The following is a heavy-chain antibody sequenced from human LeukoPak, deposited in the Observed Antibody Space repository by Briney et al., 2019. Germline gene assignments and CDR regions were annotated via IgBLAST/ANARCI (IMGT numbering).Heavy chain of an antibody. CDR1: GFTFSSYA. Sequence: GGSLRLSCAASGFTFSSYAMSWVRQVPGKGLEWVSAISGSGGSTYYADSVKGRFTISRDNSKNTLYLQMNSLRAEDTAVYYCAKRGSLSSGWYLDFDYWGQRTLVTVSS. V-gene: IGHV3-23*01. J-gene: IGHJ4*02. D-gene: IGHD6-19*01. CDR3: AKRGSLSSGWYLDFDY. CDR2: ISGSGGST.